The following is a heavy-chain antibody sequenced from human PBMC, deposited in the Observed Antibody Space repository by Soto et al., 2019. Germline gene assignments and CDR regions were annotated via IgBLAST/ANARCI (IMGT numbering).Heavy chain of an antibody. CDR2: IYPGDSDT. V-gene: IGHV5-51*01. J-gene: IGHJ4*02. Sequence: GETLNISCKGSGYSFTSYWSAWVRQMPGKGLDWMGIIYPGDSDTRYSPSFQGQVTISADKSISTAYLQWSSLKASDTAMYYCATHRYSGSPSLDYWGQGTLVTVSS. CDR3: ATHRYSGSPSLDY. CDR1: GYSFTSYW. D-gene: IGHD1-26*01.